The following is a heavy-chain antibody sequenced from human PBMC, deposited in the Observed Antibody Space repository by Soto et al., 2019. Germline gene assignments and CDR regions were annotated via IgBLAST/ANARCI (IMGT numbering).Heavy chain of an antibody. CDR2: ISAYNGNT. CDR3: ARDRGRNLQWLVLHYYYYGMDV. CDR1: GYTFTSYG. J-gene: IGHJ6*02. V-gene: IGHV1-18*01. D-gene: IGHD6-19*01. Sequence: GASVKVSCKASGYTFTSYGISWVRQAPGQGLEWMGWISAYNGNTNYAQKLQGRVTMTTDTSTSTAYMELRSLRSDDTAVYYCARDRGRNLQWLVLHYYYYGMDVWGQGTTVTVAS.